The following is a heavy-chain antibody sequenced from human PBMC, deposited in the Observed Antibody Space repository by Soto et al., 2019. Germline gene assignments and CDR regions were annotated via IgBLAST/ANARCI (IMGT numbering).Heavy chain of an antibody. Sequence: GGSLRLSCAASGFTVSSNYMSWVRQAPGKGLEWVSVIYSGGSTYYADSVKGRFTISRDNSKNTLYLQMNSLRAEDTAVYYCARAYYDFWSGYTYYYYYGMDVWGQGTTVTVSS. V-gene: IGHV3-53*01. CDR3: ARAYYDFWSGYTYYYYYGMDV. J-gene: IGHJ6*02. D-gene: IGHD3-3*01. CDR1: GFTVSSNY. CDR2: IYSGGST.